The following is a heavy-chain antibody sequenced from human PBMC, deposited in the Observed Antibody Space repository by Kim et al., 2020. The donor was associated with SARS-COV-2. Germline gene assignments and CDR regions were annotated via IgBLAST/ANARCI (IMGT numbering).Heavy chain of an antibody. Sequence: ASVKVSCKASGYTFTSYGISWVRQAPGQGLEWMGWISAYNGNTNYAQKLQGRVTMTTDTSTSTAYMELRSLRSDDTAVYYCARFVRGITFGGVKPLIDYWGQGTLVTVSS. CDR1: GYTFTSYG. CDR3: ARFVRGITFGGVKPLIDY. CDR2: ISAYNGNT. D-gene: IGHD3-16*01. V-gene: IGHV1-18*01. J-gene: IGHJ4*02.